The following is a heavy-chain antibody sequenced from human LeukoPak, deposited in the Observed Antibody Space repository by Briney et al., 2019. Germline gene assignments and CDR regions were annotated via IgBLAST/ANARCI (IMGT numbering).Heavy chain of an antibody. CDR2: ISSSSSYI. D-gene: IGHD3-16*02. CDR3: ARWLGAIAWPYYFDY. Sequence: GGSLRLSCAASGFTFSSYSMNWVRQAPGKGLEWVSSISSSSSYIYYADSVKGRFTISRDNAKNSLYLQMNSLRAEDTAVYYCARWLGAIAWPYYFDYWGQGTLVTVS. J-gene: IGHJ4*02. CDR1: GFTFSSYS. V-gene: IGHV3-21*01.